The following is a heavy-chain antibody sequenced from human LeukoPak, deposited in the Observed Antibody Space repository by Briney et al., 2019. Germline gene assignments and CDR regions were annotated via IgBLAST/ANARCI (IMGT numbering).Heavy chain of an antibody. V-gene: IGHV3-74*01. CDR2: INNDGSTT. D-gene: IGHD6-6*01. Sequence: GGSLRLSCVASGFPFSNNWMHWVRQAPGKGLVWVSRINNDGSTTNYADSVKGRFTVSRDNAKNTLYLQVNNLRAEDTAVYYCARGPNSNWSGLDFWGQGTLLTVSS. CDR1: GFPFSNNW. CDR3: ARGPNSNWSGLDF. J-gene: IGHJ4*02.